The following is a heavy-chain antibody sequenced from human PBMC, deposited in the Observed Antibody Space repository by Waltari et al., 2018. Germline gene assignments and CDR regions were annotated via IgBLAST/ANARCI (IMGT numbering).Heavy chain of an antibody. CDR3: ARGGGGDWEWFDP. D-gene: IGHD2-21*02. CDR1: GVSITGFY. Sequence: QVQLQDSGPSLLQPLETPSLIRTVSGVSITGFYWSWVRQPPGKGLDWIGYIYYTGSTNFNPSLKSRVTMSVDTSKNQFSLKLSSVTAADTAFYYCARGGGGDWEWFDPWGQGTLVTVSS. CDR2: IYYTGST. V-gene: IGHV4-59*01. J-gene: IGHJ5*02.